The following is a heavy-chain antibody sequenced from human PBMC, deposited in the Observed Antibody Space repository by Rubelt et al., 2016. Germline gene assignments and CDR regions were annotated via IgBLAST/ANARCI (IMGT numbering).Heavy chain of an antibody. Sequence: GRFTISRDNSKQTLCLQMNSLRLEDTAVYYCAKTPEKITIFGVVIPYFDYWGQGTLVTVSS. CDR3: AKTPEKITIFGVVIPYFDY. V-gene: IGHV3-30*02. J-gene: IGHJ4*02. D-gene: IGHD3-3*01.